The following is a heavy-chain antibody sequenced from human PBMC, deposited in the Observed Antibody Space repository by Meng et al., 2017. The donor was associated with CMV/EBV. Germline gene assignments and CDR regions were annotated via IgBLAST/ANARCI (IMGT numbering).Heavy chain of an antibody. CDR3: ARDRAHYSSSWSSDYGMDV. J-gene: IGHJ6*02. V-gene: IGHV1-46*01. D-gene: IGHD6-13*01. CDR1: GYTFTSYY. CDR2: INPSGGST. Sequence: ASVKVSCKASGYTFTSYYMHWVRQAPGQGLEWMGIINPSGGSTSYAQKFQGRVTMTRDTSTSTVYMELSSLRSEDTAVYYCARDRAHYSSSWSSDYGMDVWGRGTTVTVSS.